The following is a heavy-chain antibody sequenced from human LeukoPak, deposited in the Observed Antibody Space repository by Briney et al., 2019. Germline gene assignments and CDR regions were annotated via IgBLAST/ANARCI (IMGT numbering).Heavy chain of an antibody. D-gene: IGHD1-1*01. J-gene: IGHJ3*02. CDR3: VRPNWPDARLGAFDI. CDR1: GGSISTSNYY. Sequence: SETLSLTCTVSGGSISTSNYYWGWIRQPPGKGLEWIGSIYYSGSTYYNPSLKSRVTISVDTSKIQFSLKLNSVTAADTAVYYCVRPNWPDARLGAFDIWGQGAMVTVSS. V-gene: IGHV4-39*07. CDR2: IYYSGST.